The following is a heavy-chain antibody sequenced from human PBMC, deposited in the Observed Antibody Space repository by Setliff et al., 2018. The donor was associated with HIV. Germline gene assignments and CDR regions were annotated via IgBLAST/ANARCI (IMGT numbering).Heavy chain of an antibody. CDR3: ARRKWLQLGADFPAAFDI. V-gene: IGHV5-51*01. CDR1: GHSFNSYW. Sequence: LKISCKGSGHSFNSYWIGWVRQMAGKGLEWMGIIYPGDSDTRYSPSFQGQVTISADKSISTAYLQWSSLKASDTAMYYCARRKWLQLGADFPAAFDIWGQGTMVTVSS. J-gene: IGHJ3*02. D-gene: IGHD5-12*01. CDR2: IYPGDSDT.